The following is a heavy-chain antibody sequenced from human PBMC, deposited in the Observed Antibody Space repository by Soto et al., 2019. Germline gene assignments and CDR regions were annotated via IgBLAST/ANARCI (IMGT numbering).Heavy chain of an antibody. V-gene: IGHV3-64D*06. CDR1: GFTFSIYA. D-gene: IGHD3-22*01. Sequence: EVQLVESGGGLVQPGGSLRLSCSASGFTFSIYAMHWVRQAPGDGLEYVSSISTNGGSTHYADSVKGRFTISRDNSKNXXYLQMSTLRAEDTAVYYCVKGEYYYDSGGYYPFDYWGQGTLVTVSS. J-gene: IGHJ4*02. CDR3: VKGEYYYDSGGYYPFDY. CDR2: ISTNGGST.